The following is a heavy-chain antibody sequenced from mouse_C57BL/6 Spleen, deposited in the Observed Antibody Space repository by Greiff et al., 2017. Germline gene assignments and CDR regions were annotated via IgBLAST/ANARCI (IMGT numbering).Heavy chain of an antibody. J-gene: IGHJ3*01. Sequence: EVMLVESGGGLVKPGGSLKLSCAASGFTFSSYAMSWVRQTPEKRLEWVATISDGGSYTYYPDNVKGRFTISRDNAKNNLYLQMSHLKSEDTAMYYCAREMRFAYWGQGTLVTVSA. CDR3: AREMRFAY. CDR2: ISDGGSYT. V-gene: IGHV5-4*01. CDR1: GFTFSSYA.